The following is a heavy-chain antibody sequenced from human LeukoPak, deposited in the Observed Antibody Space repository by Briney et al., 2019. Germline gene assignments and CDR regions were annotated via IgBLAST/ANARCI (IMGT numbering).Heavy chain of an antibody. V-gene: IGHV3-48*03. CDR2: ISSSGSTI. D-gene: IGHD2-2*01. CDR1: GFTFSSYE. Sequence: GGSLRLSCAASGFTFSSYEMNWVRQAPGKGLEWVSYISSSGSTIYYADSVKGRFTISRDNAKNSLYLQMNSLRAEDTAVYYCAKDRGIVVVGRFDPWGQGTLVTVSS. J-gene: IGHJ5*02. CDR3: AKDRGIVVVGRFDP.